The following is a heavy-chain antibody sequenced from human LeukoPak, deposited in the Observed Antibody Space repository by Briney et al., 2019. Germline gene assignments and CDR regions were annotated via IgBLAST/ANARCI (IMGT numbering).Heavy chain of an antibody. J-gene: IGHJ6*02. CDR3: AKSSLAHQGYYYGMDA. V-gene: IGHV3-23*01. CDR1: GFTVSSNY. Sequence: GGSLRLSCAASGFTVSSNYMSWVRQAPGKGLEWVSAISASGGSTYYADSVKGRFTISRDNSKNTLYLQMNSLRAEDTAVYYCAKSSLAHQGYYYGMDAWGQGTTVTVSS. CDR2: ISASGGST.